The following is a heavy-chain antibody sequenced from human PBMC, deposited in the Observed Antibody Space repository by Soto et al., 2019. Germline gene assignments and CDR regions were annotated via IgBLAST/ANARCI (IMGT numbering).Heavy chain of an antibody. V-gene: IGHV3-23*01. CDR1: GFTLTTYD. CDR3: AKDPRYCSSSSCYEGSKDYYHYYMDV. J-gene: IGHJ6*03. CDR2: ISGSGGTT. Sequence: EVQLLESGGGLVQPGGSLRLSCAASGFTLTTYDMSWVRQAPGKGLEWVSVISGSGGTTYYADSVKGRFTISRDNSKNTLYLQMNSLRAEDTAVYYCAKDPRYCSSSSCYEGSKDYYHYYMDVWGKGTTVTVSS. D-gene: IGHD2-2*01.